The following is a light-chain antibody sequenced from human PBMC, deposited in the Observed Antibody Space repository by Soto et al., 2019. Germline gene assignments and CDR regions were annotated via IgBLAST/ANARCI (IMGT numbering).Light chain of an antibody. J-gene: IGKJ1*01. CDR3: QQYGSSGT. CDR1: QTVSSN. V-gene: IGKV3-20*01. CDR2: GAS. Sequence: EIVMTQSPATLSVSPGERATLSCRASQTVSSNLAWYQQKLGRAPRLLIYGASNRATGIPDRFSGSGSGTDFTLTISRLEPEDFAVYYCQQYGSSGTFGQGTKVDIK.